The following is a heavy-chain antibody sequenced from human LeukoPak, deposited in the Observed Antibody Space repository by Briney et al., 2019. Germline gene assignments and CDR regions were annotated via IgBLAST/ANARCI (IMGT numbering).Heavy chain of an antibody. J-gene: IGHJ6*03. V-gene: IGHV1-69*05. CDR2: IIPIFGTA. CDR1: GGTFSSYA. CDR3: ARDSWRFKRSGSYYYYYMDV. D-gene: IGHD3-3*01. Sequence: GASVKVSCKASGGTFSSYAISWVRQAPGQGLEWMGGIIPIFGTANYAQKFQGRVTITTDESTSTAYMELSSLRSEDTAVYYCARDSWRFKRSGSYYYYYMDVWGKGTTVTVSS.